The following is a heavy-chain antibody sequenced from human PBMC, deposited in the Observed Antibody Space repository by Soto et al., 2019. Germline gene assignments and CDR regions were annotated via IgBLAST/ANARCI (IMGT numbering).Heavy chain of an antibody. Sequence: GGSLRLSCAASGFTFSSYGMHWVRQAPGKGLEWVSAISGSGGSTYYADSVKGRFTISRDNSKNTLYLQMNSLRAEDTAVYYCAKPKPDYYDSSGYYFDYWGQGALVTVSS. CDR1: GFTFSSYG. V-gene: IGHV3-23*01. J-gene: IGHJ4*02. CDR3: AKPKPDYYDSSGYYFDY. CDR2: ISGSGGST. D-gene: IGHD3-22*01.